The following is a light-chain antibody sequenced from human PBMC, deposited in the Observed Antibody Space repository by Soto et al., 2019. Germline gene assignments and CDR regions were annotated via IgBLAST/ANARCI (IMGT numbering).Light chain of an antibody. V-gene: IGLV2-8*01. CDR3: SSYAASNNFYFV. CDR2: EVT. J-gene: IGLJ3*02. CDR1: SSDVGGYNY. Sequence: QSVLTQPPSASGSPGQSVTISCTGTSSDVGGYNYVSWYQQYPGRAPKLMIYEVTKRPSGVPDRFSGSKSGNTASLTVSGLQAEDEADYYCSSYAASNNFYFVXGGGTQLPVL.